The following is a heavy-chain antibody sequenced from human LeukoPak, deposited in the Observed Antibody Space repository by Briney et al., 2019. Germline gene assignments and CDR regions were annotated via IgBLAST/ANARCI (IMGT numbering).Heavy chain of an antibody. CDR1: GGSLSSYY. CDR2: IYYSGST. Sequence: SETLSLTCTVSGGSLSSYYLTWIRQPPGRGLEWIGYIYYSGSTNYNPSLKSRVTISVDTSKNQFSLKLSSVTAADTAVYYCATLVVAASWVQNDYWGQGTLVTVSS. CDR3: ATLVVAASWVQNDY. V-gene: IGHV4-59*01. J-gene: IGHJ4*02. D-gene: IGHD2-15*01.